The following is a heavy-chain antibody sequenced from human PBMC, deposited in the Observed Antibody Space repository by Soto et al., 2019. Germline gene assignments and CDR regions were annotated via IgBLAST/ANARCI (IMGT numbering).Heavy chain of an antibody. V-gene: IGHV4-59*08. CDR2: IYYSGST. D-gene: IGHD3-9*01. Sequence: PSETLPLTWTVSGGSISSYYWSWIRQPPGKGLEWIGYIYYSGSTNYNPSLKSRVTISVDTSKNQFSLKLSSVTAADTAVYYCARHGILTGYGHFDYWGQGTLVTVSS. CDR1: GGSISSYY. J-gene: IGHJ4*02. CDR3: ARHGILTGYGHFDY.